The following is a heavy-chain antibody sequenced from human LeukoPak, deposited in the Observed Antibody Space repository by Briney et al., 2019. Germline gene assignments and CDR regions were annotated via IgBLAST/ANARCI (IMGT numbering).Heavy chain of an antibody. V-gene: IGHV3-9*01. J-gene: IGHJ4*02. D-gene: IGHD1-26*01. CDR3: AKGSGSYHSPDY. CDR2: ISWNSAII. Sequence: PGRSLRLSCAASGFTFNDYAMHWVRQAPGKGLEWVSGISWNSAIIGYADSVKGRFTISRDNVKNSLYLQMNSLRPEDTALYYCAKGSGSYHSPDYWGQGTLVTVSS. CDR1: GFTFNDYA.